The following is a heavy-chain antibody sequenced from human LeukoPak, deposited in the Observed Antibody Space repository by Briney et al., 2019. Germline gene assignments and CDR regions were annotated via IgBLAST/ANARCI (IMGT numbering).Heavy chain of an antibody. CDR2: INPNSGRT. Sequence: ASVTVSCKASGYTFTGYYMHWVRQAPGQGLEWMGWINPNSGRTKYAQKFQGRVTMTRDTSISTAYMELSSLRSDDTAFYYCARGYSSSWSSVWGQGTLVTVSS. J-gene: IGHJ1*01. CDR3: ARGYSSSWSSV. V-gene: IGHV1-2*02. CDR1: GYTFTGYY. D-gene: IGHD6-13*01.